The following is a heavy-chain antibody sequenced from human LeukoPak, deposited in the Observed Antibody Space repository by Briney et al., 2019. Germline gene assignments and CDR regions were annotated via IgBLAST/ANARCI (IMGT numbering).Heavy chain of an antibody. J-gene: IGHJ4*02. Sequence: GGSLRLSCAASGFTFSSYWMSWVRQAPGKGLEGVANINQDGSEKYYVDSVKGRFTISRDNAKNSLYLQMNSLRAEDTAVYYCARRGGSSSWYLKYYFDYWGQGTLVTVSS. CDR2: INQDGSEK. CDR1: GFTFSSYW. V-gene: IGHV3-7*01. D-gene: IGHD6-13*01. CDR3: ARRGGSSSWYLKYYFDY.